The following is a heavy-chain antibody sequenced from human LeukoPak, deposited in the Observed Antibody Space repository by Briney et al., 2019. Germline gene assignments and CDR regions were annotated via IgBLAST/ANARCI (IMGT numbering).Heavy chain of an antibody. J-gene: IGHJ6*03. V-gene: IGHV4-34*01. CDR3: ARKRSYYCYYMDV. CDR2: INHSGST. Sequence: SETLSLTCAVYGGSFSGYYWSWIRQPPGKGLEWIGEINHSGSTNYNPSLKSRVTISVDTSKNQFSLKLSSVTAADTAVYYCARKRSYYCYYMDVWGKGTTVTVSS. CDR1: GGSFSGYY.